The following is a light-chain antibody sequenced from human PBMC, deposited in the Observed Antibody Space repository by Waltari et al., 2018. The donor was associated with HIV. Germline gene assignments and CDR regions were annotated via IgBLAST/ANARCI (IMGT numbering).Light chain of an antibody. V-gene: IGKV3-15*01. CDR2: GAS. Sequence: EIVMTQSPATLSVSPGERVTLSCRASQSITTKLAWYQQTPGQAPRLLIYGASTRAPGIPDRFSGSGSGTEFTLTISSLQSEDFAIYYCQQYNNWPTWTFGQGTKVEI. J-gene: IGKJ1*01. CDR1: QSITTK. CDR3: QQYNNWPTWT.